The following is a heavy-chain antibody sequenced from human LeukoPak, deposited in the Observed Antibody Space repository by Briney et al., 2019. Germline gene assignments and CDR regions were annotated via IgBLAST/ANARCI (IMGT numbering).Heavy chain of an antibody. CDR3: ARDPRGPTTYDHSGRDTLDY. D-gene: IGHD3-22*01. CDR2: ISYDGSNK. J-gene: IGHJ4*02. CDR1: GFTFSSYG. Sequence: PSRSLRLSCAASGFTFSSYGIHWVRQPPCQGLELMAVISYDGSNKYYADSVKGRFTISRDNSKNTLYLQMNSLRHEDTAVYYCARDPRGPTTYDHSGRDTLDYWGQGTLVTVSS. V-gene: IGHV3-30*03.